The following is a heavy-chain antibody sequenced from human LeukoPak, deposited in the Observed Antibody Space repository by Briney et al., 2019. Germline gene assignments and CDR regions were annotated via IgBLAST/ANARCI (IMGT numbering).Heavy chain of an antibody. Sequence: SETLSLTCTVSGGSISSNDYYWDWIRQPPGMGLEYIGSIYYSGSTYYNPSLKSRVTISVDTSKNQFSLRLSSVTAADTAVYYCARVVGAFDAFDIWGQGTMVTVSS. CDR2: IYYSGST. D-gene: IGHD2-15*01. V-gene: IGHV4-39*01. J-gene: IGHJ3*02. CDR1: GGSISSNDYY. CDR3: ARVVGAFDAFDI.